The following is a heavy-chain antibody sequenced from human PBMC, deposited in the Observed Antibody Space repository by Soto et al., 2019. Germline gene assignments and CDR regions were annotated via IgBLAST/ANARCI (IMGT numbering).Heavy chain of an antibody. J-gene: IGHJ4*02. CDR1: GGTFSSYA. V-gene: IGHV1-69*13. D-gene: IGHD6-19*01. Sequence: ASVKVSCKASGGTFSSYAISWVRQAPGQGLEWMGGIIPIFGTANYAQKFQGRVTITADESTSTAYMELSSLRSEDTAVYYCASAQVAALRGYYFAYWGQGTLVTVSS. CDR3: ASAQVAALRGYYFAY. CDR2: IIPIFGTA.